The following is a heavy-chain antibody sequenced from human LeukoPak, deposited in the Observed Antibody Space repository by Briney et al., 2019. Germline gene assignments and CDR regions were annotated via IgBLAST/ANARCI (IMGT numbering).Heavy chain of an antibody. D-gene: IGHD4-17*01. CDR1: GFTFSSYS. CDR3: ARDFYGDFSKFDY. Sequence: GGSLRLSCAASGFTFSSYSMNWVRQAPGKGLEWVSSISSSSRYIYYADSVKGRFSISRDNAKNSLYLQMNSLRAEDTAVYYCARDFYGDFSKFDYWGQGTLVTVSS. J-gene: IGHJ4*02. CDR2: ISSSSRYI. V-gene: IGHV3-21*01.